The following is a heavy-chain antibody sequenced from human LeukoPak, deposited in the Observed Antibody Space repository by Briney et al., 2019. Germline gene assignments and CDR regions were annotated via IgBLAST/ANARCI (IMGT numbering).Heavy chain of an antibody. D-gene: IGHD2-2*02. CDR3: ARACRSTTCYTPNALDV. J-gene: IGHJ3*01. V-gene: IGHV3-30-3*01. CDR1: GFTFSSYD. CDR2: IPYDGHNE. Sequence: GGSLRLSCAASGFTFSSYDMPWVRQAPGKGREWVAVIPYDGHNEYYRNSVKGRFTISRDTSKDTLYLQMNSLRAEDTAVYYCARACRSTTCYTPNALDVWGQGTMVTVSS.